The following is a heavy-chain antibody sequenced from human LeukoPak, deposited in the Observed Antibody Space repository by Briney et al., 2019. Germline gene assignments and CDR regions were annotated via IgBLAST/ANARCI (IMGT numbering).Heavy chain of an antibody. CDR3: AKGLPIHIVLVPAASFDY. D-gene: IGHD2-2*01. V-gene: IGHV3-30*04. J-gene: IGHJ4*02. CDR2: ISYDGSSK. Sequence: PGGSLRLSCAASGFTFSSYAMHWVRQAPGKGLEWVAVISYDGSSKYYADSVKGRFTISRDNSKNTLYLQMNNLRAEDTALYYCAKGLPIHIVLVPAASFDYWGQGTLVTVSS. CDR1: GFTFSSYA.